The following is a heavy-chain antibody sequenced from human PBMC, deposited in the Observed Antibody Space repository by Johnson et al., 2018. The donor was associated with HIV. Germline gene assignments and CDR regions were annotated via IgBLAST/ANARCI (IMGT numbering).Heavy chain of an antibody. CDR2: ISSSGSTI. V-gene: IGHV3-11*01. CDR1: GFTFSDYY. CDR3: ARELVRYAFDI. Sequence: QVQLVESGGGLVKPGGSLRLSCAASGFTFSDYYMRWIRQTPGKGLEWVSYISSSGSTIYYADSVKGRFSISSDNHKNSLYLQMNSLRAEDTAVYYCARELVRYAFDIWGQGTMVTVSS. D-gene: IGHD6-6*01. J-gene: IGHJ3*02.